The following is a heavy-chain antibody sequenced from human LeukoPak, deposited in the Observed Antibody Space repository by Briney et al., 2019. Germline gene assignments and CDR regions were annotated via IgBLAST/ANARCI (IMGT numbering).Heavy chain of an antibody. Sequence: GGTLRLSCAASRFTFSSYGMSWVRQAPGKGLEWVSAISGSGGSTYYADSVKGRFTISRDNSKNTLYLQMNSLRAEDTAVYYCAKDQSITMIVVATDAFDIWGQGTMVTVSS. CDR2: ISGSGGST. CDR3: AKDQSITMIVVATDAFDI. J-gene: IGHJ3*02. CDR1: RFTFSSYG. V-gene: IGHV3-23*01. D-gene: IGHD3-22*01.